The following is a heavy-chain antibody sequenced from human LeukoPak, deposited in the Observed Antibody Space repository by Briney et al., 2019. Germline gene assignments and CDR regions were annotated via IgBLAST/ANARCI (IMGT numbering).Heavy chain of an antibody. CDR2: IYYSGST. V-gene: IGHV4-59*01. Sequence: SETLSLTCTVSGGSISSYCWTWIRQPPGKGLEWIGHIYYSGSTNYNFSLKSRVTISVDTSKNQFSLKLSSVTAADTAVYYCARGGDAFDIWGQGTMVTVSS. CDR3: ARGGDAFDI. CDR1: GGSISSYC. J-gene: IGHJ3*02.